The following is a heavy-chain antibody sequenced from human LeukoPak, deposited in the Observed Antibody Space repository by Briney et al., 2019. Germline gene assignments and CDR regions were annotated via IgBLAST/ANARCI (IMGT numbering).Heavy chain of an antibody. D-gene: IGHD1-26*01. CDR1: GFTFNSYS. J-gene: IGHJ4*02. V-gene: IGHV3-21*01. CDR2: ISSSSSYI. Sequence: GGSLRLSCAASGFTFNSYSMNWVRQAPGKGLEWVSSISSSSSYIYYADSVKGRFTISRDNAKNSLYLQMNSLRAEVTAVYYCARVGVGATTGYCGQGTLVTVSS. CDR3: ARVGVGATTGY.